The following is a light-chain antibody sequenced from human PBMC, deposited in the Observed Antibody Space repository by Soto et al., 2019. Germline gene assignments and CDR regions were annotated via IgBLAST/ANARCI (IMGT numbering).Light chain of an antibody. CDR1: QSVRTY. J-gene: IGKJ5*01. CDR2: DAS. CDR3: QQRSSWPLIT. Sequence: IVLTQSPATLSLSPGETATLSCRASQSVRTYLAWYQQKLGQAPRLLIYDASNRATDFPARFSGSGSGTDFTLTISSLEAEDFAVYYCQQRSSWPLITFGQGTRLDI. V-gene: IGKV3-11*01.